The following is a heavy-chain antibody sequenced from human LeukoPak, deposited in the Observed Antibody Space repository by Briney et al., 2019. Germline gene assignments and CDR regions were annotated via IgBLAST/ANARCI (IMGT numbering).Heavy chain of an antibody. CDR1: GNYW. V-gene: IGHV3-74*01. D-gene: IGHD2/OR15-2a*01. Sequence: GGSLRLSCAASGNYWMHWVRQVPGKGLVWVSHINSDGSWTSYADSVKGRFTISKDNTKNTVYLQMNSLRAEDTAVYYCVSFYETYWGRGTLVTVSS. CDR3: VSFYETY. J-gene: IGHJ4*02. CDR2: INSDGSWT.